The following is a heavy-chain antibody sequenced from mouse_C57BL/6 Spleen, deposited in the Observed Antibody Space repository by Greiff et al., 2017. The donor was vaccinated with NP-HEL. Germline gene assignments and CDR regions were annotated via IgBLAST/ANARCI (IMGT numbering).Heavy chain of an antibody. Sequence: QVHVKQPGAELVRPGSSVKLSCKASGYTFTSYWMHWVKQRPIQGLEWIGNIDPSDSETHYNQKFKDKATLTVDKSSSTAYMQLSSLTSEDSAVYYCARWVTTVVAPYYAMDYWGQGTSVTVSS. J-gene: IGHJ4*01. CDR1: GYTFTSYW. CDR3: ARWVTTVVAPYYAMDY. D-gene: IGHD1-1*01. V-gene: IGHV1-52*01. CDR2: IDPSDSET.